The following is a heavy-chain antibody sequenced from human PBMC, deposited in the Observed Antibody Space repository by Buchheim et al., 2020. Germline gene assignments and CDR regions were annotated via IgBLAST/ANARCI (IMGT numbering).Heavy chain of an antibody. CDR3: ACWVSTFNY. J-gene: IGHJ4*02. Sequence: QVQLVESGGGVVQPGTSLRLSCAASGFTLNTHGIHWVRQAPGKGLEWVAVMWSGGRNEYYADSVKGRFTVSRDTSKNTLYLQMNSLRAEDTAVYYCACWVSTFNYWGQGTL. D-gene: IGHD3-10*02. CDR1: GFTLNTHG. V-gene: IGHV3-33*01. CDR2: MWSGGRNE.